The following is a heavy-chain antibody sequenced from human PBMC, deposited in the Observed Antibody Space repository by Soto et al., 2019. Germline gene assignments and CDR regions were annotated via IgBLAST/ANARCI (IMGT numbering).Heavy chain of an antibody. Sequence: EVRLVESGGGSVQPGGSLKLSCAASELNFSGSAIHWVRQAPGKGLEWVGRIRSRANNYATSSGESVRGRFTFFRYDLKNMAYLQMNTLKTEDTAIYYCARGQQAAIGDYYYHGLAVWGQGTSVTVSS. CDR3: ARGQQAAIGDYYYHGLAV. CDR1: ELNFSGSA. V-gene: IGHV3-73*02. J-gene: IGHJ6*02. D-gene: IGHD3-10*01. CDR2: IRSRANNYAT.